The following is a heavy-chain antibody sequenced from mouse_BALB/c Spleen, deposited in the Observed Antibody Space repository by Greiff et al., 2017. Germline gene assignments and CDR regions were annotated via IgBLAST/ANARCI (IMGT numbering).Heavy chain of an antibody. CDR3: ARYGYGEFDY. CDR1: GYAFSSYW. Sequence: VKLMESGAELVRPGSSVKISCKASGYAFSSYWMNWVKQRPGQGLEWIGQIYPGDGDTNYNGKFKGKATLTADKSSSTAYMQLSSLTSEDSAVYFCARYGYGEFDYWGQGTTLTVSS. J-gene: IGHJ2*01. CDR2: IYPGDGDT. V-gene: IGHV1-80*01. D-gene: IGHD1-2*01.